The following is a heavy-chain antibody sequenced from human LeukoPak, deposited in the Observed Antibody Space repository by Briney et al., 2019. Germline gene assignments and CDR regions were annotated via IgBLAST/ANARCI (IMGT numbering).Heavy chain of an antibody. V-gene: IGHV4-30-4*08. CDR3: ARGEGFYPCDY. J-gene: IGHJ4*02. D-gene: IGHD2/OR15-2a*01. CDR2: IYYSGST. CDR1: GGSISSGDYY. Sequence: SQTLSLTCTVSGGSISSGDYYWSWIRQPPGKGLEWIGYIYYSGSTYYNPSLKSRVTISVDTSKNQFSLKLSSVTAADTAVHYCARGEGFYPCDYWGQGTLVTVSS.